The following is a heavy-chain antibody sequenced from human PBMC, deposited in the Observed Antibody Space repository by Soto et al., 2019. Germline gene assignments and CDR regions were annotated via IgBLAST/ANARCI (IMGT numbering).Heavy chain of an antibody. V-gene: IGHV4-4*07. D-gene: IGHD2-15*01. CDR1: GGSISSYY. J-gene: IGHJ4*02. CDR3: NVHGGGYCSGGSCYSMEDFDY. Sequence: QVQLQESGPGLVKPSETLSLTCTVSGGSISSYYWSWIRQPAGKGLEWIGRIYTSGSTNYNPSLKSRVTMSVDTSKNQFSLKLSSVTAADTAVYYCNVHGGGYCSGGSCYSMEDFDYWGQGTLVTVSS. CDR2: IYTSGST.